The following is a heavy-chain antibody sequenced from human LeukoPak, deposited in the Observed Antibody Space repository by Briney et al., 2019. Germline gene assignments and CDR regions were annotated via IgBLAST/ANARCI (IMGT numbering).Heavy chain of an antibody. D-gene: IGHD2-8*01. CDR3: AKLGEWWLPSTYYFDY. J-gene: IGHJ4*02. V-gene: IGHV3-23*01. Sequence: GGSLRLSCAASGFTFNSYAMSWVRQAPGKGLEWVSGISGSGGSTYYADSVKGRFTISRDNSKNTLYLQMNSLRAEDTAVYYCAKLGEWWLPSTYYFDYWGQGTLVNVSS. CDR2: ISGSGGST. CDR1: GFTFNSYA.